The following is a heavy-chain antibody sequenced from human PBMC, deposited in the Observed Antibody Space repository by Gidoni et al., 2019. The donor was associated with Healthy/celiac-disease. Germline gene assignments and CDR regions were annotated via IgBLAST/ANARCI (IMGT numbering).Heavy chain of an antibody. CDR1: GFTFSSYA. CDR3: AKDRLITMVRGVMLRAFDY. CDR2: ISGSGGST. J-gene: IGHJ4*02. D-gene: IGHD3-10*01. V-gene: IGHV3-23*04. Sequence: EVQLVESGGGLVQPGGSLRLSCAASGFTFSSYAMSWVRQAPGKGLEWVSAISGSGGSTYYADSVKGRFTISRDNSKNTLYLQMNSLRAEDTAVYYCAKDRLITMVRGVMLRAFDYWGQGTLVTVSS.